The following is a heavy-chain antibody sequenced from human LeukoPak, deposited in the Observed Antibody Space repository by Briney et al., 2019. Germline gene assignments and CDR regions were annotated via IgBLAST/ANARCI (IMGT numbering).Heavy chain of an antibody. CDR1: GFTFSSHG. V-gene: IGHV3-30*02. J-gene: IGHJ6*03. Sequence: GGSLRLSCAASGFTFSSHGVHWVRQTPGKGLEWVTFIRYDGSNKYYADSVKGRFTISRDNSKNTLHLQMSSLRAEDTAVYYCAKDRGLDDYYMDVWGKGTTVTVSS. D-gene: IGHD5-12*01. CDR2: IRYDGSNK. CDR3: AKDRGLDDYYMDV.